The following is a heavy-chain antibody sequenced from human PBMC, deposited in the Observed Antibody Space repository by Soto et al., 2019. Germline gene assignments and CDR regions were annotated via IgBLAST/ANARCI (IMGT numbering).Heavy chain of an antibody. Sequence: GGSLRLSCAASGFTFSNAWMNWVRQAPGKGLEWVGRIKSKTDGGTTDYAAPVQGSFIISRDDSKNTLYLQLNSLKTEDTAVHYCTAHIKCSSGACYPYNGWDVWRKRTRV. CDR3: TAHIKCSSGACYPYNGWDV. J-gene: IGHJ6*01. CDR2: IKSKTDGGTT. V-gene: IGHV3-15*01. CDR1: GFTFSNAW. D-gene: IGHD2-8*01.